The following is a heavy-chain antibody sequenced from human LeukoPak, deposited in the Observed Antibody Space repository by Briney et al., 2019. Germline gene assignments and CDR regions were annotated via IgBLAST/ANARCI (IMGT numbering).Heavy chain of an antibody. V-gene: IGHV3-23*01. CDR3: AKGITMIVVVITAAPDY. J-gene: IGHJ4*02. CDR1: GFTFSSYA. Sequence: PGGSLRLSCAASGFTFSSYAMSWVRQAPGKGLEWVSAISGSGGSTYYADSVKGRFTISRDNSKNTLYLQMNSLRAEDTAVYYCAKGITMIVVVITAAPDYWGQGTLVTVSS. CDR2: ISGSGGST. D-gene: IGHD3-22*01.